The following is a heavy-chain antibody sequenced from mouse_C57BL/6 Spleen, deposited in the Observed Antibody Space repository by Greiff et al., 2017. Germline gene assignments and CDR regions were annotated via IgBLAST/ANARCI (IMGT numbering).Heavy chain of an antibody. Sequence: EVQRVESGGGLVKPGGSLKLSCAASGFTFSDSGMHWVRQAPEKGLEWVAYISSGSSTIYYADTVKGRFTISRDNAKNTLFLQMTSLRSEDTAMYYCARNDDWYFEVWGTGTTVTVAS. J-gene: IGHJ1*03. CDR1: GFTFSDSG. CDR3: ARNDDWYFEV. D-gene: IGHD2-3*01. V-gene: IGHV5-17*01. CDR2: ISSGSSTI.